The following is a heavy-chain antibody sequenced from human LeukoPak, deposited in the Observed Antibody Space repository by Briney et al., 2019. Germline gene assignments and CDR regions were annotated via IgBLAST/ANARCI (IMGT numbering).Heavy chain of an antibody. J-gene: IGHJ1*01. D-gene: IGHD4/OR15-4a*01. Sequence: SETLSLTCTVSGGSISSSSYYWGWIRQPPGKGLEWIGSIYYSGSTYFNPSLKSRVTISVDTSKNQFSLKLSSVTAADTAVYYCASPPATGARYFQHWGQGTLVTVSS. V-gene: IGHV4-39*01. CDR3: ASPPATGARYFQH. CDR2: IYYSGST. CDR1: GGSISSSSYY.